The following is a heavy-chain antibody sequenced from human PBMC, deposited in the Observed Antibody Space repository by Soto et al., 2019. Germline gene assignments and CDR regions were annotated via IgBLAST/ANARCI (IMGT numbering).Heavy chain of an antibody. V-gene: IGHV1-69*12. J-gene: IGHJ2*01. Sequence: QVQLVQSGAEVKKPGSSMKVSCKASGGTFSNYPISWVRQAPGQGLEWMGGIIPIFGTVNYAQKFQGRVTITADESTSTGYMELSSLRSEDTAVYYCARGNHRWLQLWYLDLWGRGTLVTVSS. CDR3: ARGNHRWLQLWYLDL. CDR1: GGTFSNYP. CDR2: IIPIFGTV. D-gene: IGHD5-12*01.